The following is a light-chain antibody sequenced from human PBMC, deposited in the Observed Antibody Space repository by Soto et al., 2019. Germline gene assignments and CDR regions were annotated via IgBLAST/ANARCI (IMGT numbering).Light chain of an antibody. CDR2: GAS. V-gene: IGKV3-20*01. J-gene: IGKJ1*01. Sequence: ETALTQSAGVLSLSPGERATISCTSSHSESISSNYVAWYQQKPGQSPRLLIYGASNRATAIQDRFIGAGSGTDFTLTITKLEPEYFAVYYCQHYGRSWTFSQGTKVDIK. CDR1: HSESISSNY. CDR3: QHYGRSWT.